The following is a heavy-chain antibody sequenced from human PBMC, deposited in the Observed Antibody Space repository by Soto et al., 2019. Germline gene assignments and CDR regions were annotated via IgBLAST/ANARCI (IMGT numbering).Heavy chain of an antibody. J-gene: IGHJ4*02. D-gene: IGHD3-10*01. Sequence: PGGSLRLSCVASGLTFRTYLMHWVRQAPGKGLEWVALIWFDGGTTDYAAPVKGRFTISRDDSKNTLYLQMNSLKTEDTAVYYCTTDQLWFGPNFDYWGQGTLVTVSS. V-gene: IGHV3-15*01. CDR3: TTDQLWFGPNFDY. CDR2: IWFDGGTT. CDR1: GLTFRTYL.